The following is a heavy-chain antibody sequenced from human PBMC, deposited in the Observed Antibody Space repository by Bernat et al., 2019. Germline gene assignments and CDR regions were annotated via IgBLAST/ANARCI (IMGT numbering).Heavy chain of an antibody. Sequence: QVQLVQSGAEVKKPGASVKVSCKASGYTFTSYYMHWVRQAPGQGLEWMGIINPSGGSTSYAQKFQGRVTMTRDTSTSTVYMELSSLRSEDTAVYYCARTPLYDDSSGYYHFDYWGQGTLVTVSS. CDR3: ARTPLYDDSSGYYHFDY. V-gene: IGHV1-46*01. D-gene: IGHD3-22*01. CDR2: INPSGGST. CDR1: GYTFTSYY. J-gene: IGHJ4*02.